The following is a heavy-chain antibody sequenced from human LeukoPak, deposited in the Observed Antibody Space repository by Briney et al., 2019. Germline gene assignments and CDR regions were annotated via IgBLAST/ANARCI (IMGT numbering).Heavy chain of an antibody. J-gene: IGHJ4*02. CDR3: AKVLGGFYDSSGYYYFDY. Sequence: GGSLRLSCAASGFTFSSYGMHWVRQAPGKGLEWVAFIRYDGSNKYYADSVMGRFTISRDNSKNTLYLQMNSLRAEDTAVYYCAKVLGGFYDSSGYYYFDYWGQGTLVTVSS. D-gene: IGHD3-22*01. CDR2: IRYDGSNK. CDR1: GFTFSSYG. V-gene: IGHV3-30*02.